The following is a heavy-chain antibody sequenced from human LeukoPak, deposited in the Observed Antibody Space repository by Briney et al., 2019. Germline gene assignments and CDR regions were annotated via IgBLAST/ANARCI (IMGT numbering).Heavy chain of an antibody. J-gene: IGHJ4*02. CDR3: ARDGEAYCSGGSCYAGY. CDR2: IIPIFGTA. D-gene: IGHD2-15*01. CDR1: GGTFSSYA. Sequence: ASVKVSCKASGGTFSSYAISWVRQAPGQGLEWMGRIIPIFGTANYTQKFQGRVTITTDESTSTAYMELSSLRSEDTAVYYCARDGEAYCSGGSCYAGYWGQGTLVTVSS. V-gene: IGHV1-69*05.